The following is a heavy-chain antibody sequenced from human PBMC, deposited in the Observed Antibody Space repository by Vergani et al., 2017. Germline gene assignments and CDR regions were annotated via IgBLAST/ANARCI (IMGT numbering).Heavy chain of an antibody. V-gene: IGHV4-59*01. CDR2: IYYSGST. J-gene: IGHJ6*02. Sequence: QVQLQESGPGLVKPSENLSLTCTVSGGSISSYYWSWIRQPPGKGLEWIGYIYYSGSTNYNPSLKSRVTISVDTSKNQFSLKLSSVTAADTAVYYCARHEYSSYHYGMDVWGQGTTVTVSS. CDR1: GGSISSYY. CDR3: ARHEYSSYHYGMDV. D-gene: IGHD6-6*01.